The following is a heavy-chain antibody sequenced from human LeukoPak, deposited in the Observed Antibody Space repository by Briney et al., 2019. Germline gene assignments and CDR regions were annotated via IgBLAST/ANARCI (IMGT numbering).Heavy chain of an antibody. D-gene: IGHD6-13*01. V-gene: IGHV3-48*01. Sequence: GGSLRLSCAASGFTFSSYSMNWVRQAPGKGLEWVSYISSSSSTIYYAGSVKGRFTISRDNAKNSLYLQMNSPRAEDTAVYYCARGYSSLFDYWGQGTLVTVSS. CDR3: ARGYSSLFDY. CDR1: GFTFSSYS. J-gene: IGHJ4*02. CDR2: ISSSSSTI.